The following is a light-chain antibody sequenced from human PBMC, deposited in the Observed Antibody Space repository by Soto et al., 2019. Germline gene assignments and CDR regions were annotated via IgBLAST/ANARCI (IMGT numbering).Light chain of an antibody. CDR1: QSVSSN. CDR3: ELYDNKPPIT. V-gene: IGKV3-15*01. J-gene: IGKJ5*01. CDR2: STS. Sequence: EIVMTQSPATLSVSPGERATLSCRASQSVSSNLAWYQQKPGQAPRLLIYSTSTRATGIPDRFSGSGSGTEFTLTISSLQSEDFAVYHCELYDNKPPITFGQETRLEIK.